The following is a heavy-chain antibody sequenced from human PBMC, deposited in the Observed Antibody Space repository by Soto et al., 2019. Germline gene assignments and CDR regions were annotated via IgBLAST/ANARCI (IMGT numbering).Heavy chain of an antibody. D-gene: IGHD3-10*01. CDR1: GGSISSDNW. Sequence: QVQLQESGPGLVKPSGTLSLTCAFSGGSISSDNWWTWVRQPPWKGLEWIGEMYHSGSTNYSPSLKSRVTILVDKSKNQFSLKLTSVTAADTALYYCARASASSMLRGVIINWGQGTLVTVSS. CDR2: MYHSGST. CDR3: ARASASSMLRGVIIN. J-gene: IGHJ4*02. V-gene: IGHV4-4*02.